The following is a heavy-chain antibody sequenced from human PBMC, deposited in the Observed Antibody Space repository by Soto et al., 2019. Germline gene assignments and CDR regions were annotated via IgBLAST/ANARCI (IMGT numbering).Heavy chain of an antibody. CDR2: IYHSGTT. CDR3: VRVYGRSSCFLDC. J-gene: IGHJ4*01. D-gene: IGHD6-6*01. Sequence: PSETLSLTCAVSGYSLTSGYHLGSIRQPPGKGLEWIGTIYHSGTTYYNPSLMSRVTMSVDTSKNQFSLKVTSATAADTAVYFCVRVYGRSSCFLDCLGHGTLVTVSS. V-gene: IGHV4-38-2*01. CDR1: GYSLTSGYH.